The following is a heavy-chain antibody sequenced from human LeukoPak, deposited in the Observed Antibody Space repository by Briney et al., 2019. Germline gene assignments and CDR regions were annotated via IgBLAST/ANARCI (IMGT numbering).Heavy chain of an antibody. CDR1: GFTFSSYD. V-gene: IGHV3-23*01. CDR2: INTSGGST. Sequence: PGGSLRLSCAASGFTFSSYDMSWVRQAPGKGLEWVSTINTSGGSTYYADSVKGRFTISRDNAKNSLYLQMNSLRAEDTAVYYCARDAPEQDLGPPDAFDIWGQGTMVTVSS. CDR3: ARDAPEQDLGPPDAFDI. D-gene: IGHD1-14*01. J-gene: IGHJ3*02.